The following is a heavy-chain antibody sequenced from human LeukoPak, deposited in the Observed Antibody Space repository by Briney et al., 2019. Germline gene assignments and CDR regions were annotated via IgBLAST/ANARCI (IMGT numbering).Heavy chain of an antibody. CDR3: ARGSADFDY. V-gene: IGHV3-21*06. CDR1: GFIFSTYT. Sequence: GGSLGLSCAASGFIFSTYTMNWVRQAPGKGLGWVSSVSSSSSYIYYADSVKGRFTISRDNAKNSLYLQMNSLRAEDTAVYYCARGSADFDYWGQGTLVTVSS. D-gene: IGHD6-19*01. CDR2: VSSSSSYI. J-gene: IGHJ4*02.